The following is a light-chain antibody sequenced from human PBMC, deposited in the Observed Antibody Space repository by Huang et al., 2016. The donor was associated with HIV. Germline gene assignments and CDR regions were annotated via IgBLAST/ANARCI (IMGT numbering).Light chain of an antibody. V-gene: IGKV1-39*01. CDR2: SST. J-gene: IGKJ4*01. Sequence: DIQVTQSPSSLSASVGDRVTITCRTSQRISSHLSWYQQKIGKGPKLLIYSSTVLQSGVPSRFTGIGSGTDFTLTINSLQPEDFATYYCQQTYSAPVTFGGGTRVEIK. CDR3: QQTYSAPVT. CDR1: QRISSH.